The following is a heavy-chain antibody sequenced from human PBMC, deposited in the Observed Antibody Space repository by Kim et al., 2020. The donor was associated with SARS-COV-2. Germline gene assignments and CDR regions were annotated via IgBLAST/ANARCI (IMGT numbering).Heavy chain of an antibody. J-gene: IGHJ4*02. Sequence: VLGRFTIYRDTTKNTLYLQMNSLRAEDTAVYYCAIEPRRKDSSSWYYFDYWGQGTLVTVSS. D-gene: IGHD6-13*01. V-gene: IGHV3-23*01. CDR3: AIEPRRKDSSSWYYFDY.